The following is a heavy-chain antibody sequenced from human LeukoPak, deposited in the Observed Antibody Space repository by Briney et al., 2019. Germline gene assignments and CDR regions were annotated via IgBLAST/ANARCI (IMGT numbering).Heavy chain of an antibody. D-gene: IGHD3-16*01. J-gene: IGHJ6*02. Sequence: GASVKVSCKASGNSISNYAVSWVRQAPGQGCEWMGGIIPIFGTADYAQKFQGRVTITADLSTSTTYMALSSLKSEDTATYYCTTRACHAGGCSSSFYYYYGLHFWGQGTTVSVSS. CDR2: IIPIFGTA. V-gene: IGHV1-69*13. CDR3: TTRACHAGGCSSSFYYYYGLHF. CDR1: GNSISNYA.